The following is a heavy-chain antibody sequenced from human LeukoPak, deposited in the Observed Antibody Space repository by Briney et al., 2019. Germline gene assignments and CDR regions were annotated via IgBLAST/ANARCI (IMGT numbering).Heavy chain of an antibody. J-gene: IGHJ4*02. CDR2: MFYSGTT. D-gene: IGHD6-13*01. Sequence: SETLSLTCTVSGGSMSGYYWSWTRQSPGKGLEWIGYMFYSGTTDYNPSLKSRVTISLDTSKNQFSLRLSSVTAADTAVYYCARVTGYMTEDYFDYWGQGTLITVSS. V-gene: IGHV4-59*01. CDR3: ARVTGYMTEDYFDY. CDR1: GGSMSGYY.